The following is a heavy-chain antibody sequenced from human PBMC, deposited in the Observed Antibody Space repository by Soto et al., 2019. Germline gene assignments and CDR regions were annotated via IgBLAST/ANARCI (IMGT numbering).Heavy chain of an antibody. CDR3: ARTASITIFGVVITYFDY. CDR1: GGSISSSSYY. CDR2: IYYSGST. Sequence: SETLSLTCTVSGGSISSSSYYWGWIRQPPGKGLEWIGSIYYSGSTYYNPSLKSRVTISVDTSKNQFSLKLSSVTAADTAVYYCARTASITIFGVVITYFDYWGQGTLVTVSS. J-gene: IGHJ4*02. D-gene: IGHD3-3*01. V-gene: IGHV4-39*07.